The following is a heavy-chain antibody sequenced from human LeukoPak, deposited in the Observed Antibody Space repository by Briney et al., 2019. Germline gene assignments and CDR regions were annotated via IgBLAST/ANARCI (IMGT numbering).Heavy chain of an antibody. CDR2: VYYSGTT. D-gene: IGHD4-23*01. CDR1: GGSIHTYY. Sequence: SETLSLTCSVSGGSIHTYYWTWIRQPPGKGLEWIGNVYYSGTTYYNPSLKSRLTISVDTSKNQFSLKLNSVTAADTAVYYCARAHHYGGNSLVGYWGQGTLVTVSS. V-gene: IGHV4-59*13. CDR3: ARAHHYGGNSLVGY. J-gene: IGHJ4*02.